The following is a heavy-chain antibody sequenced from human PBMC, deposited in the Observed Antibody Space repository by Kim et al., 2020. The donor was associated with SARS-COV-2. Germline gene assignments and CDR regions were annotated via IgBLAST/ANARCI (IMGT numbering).Heavy chain of an antibody. Sequence: GESLKISCKGSGYSFTSYWIGWVRQMPGKGLEWMGTIYPGDSDTRYSPSFQGQVTISADKSISTAYLQWSSLKASDTAMYYCARSGGQGFLEWLPTYYFDYWGQGTLVTVSS. J-gene: IGHJ4*02. CDR3: ARSGGQGFLEWLPTYYFDY. V-gene: IGHV5-51*01. CDR1: GYSFTSYW. CDR2: IYPGDSDT. D-gene: IGHD3-3*01.